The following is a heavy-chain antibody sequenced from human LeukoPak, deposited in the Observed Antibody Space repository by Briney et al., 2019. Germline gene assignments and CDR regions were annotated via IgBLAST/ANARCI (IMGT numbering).Heavy chain of an antibody. CDR2: INHSGST. V-gene: IGHV4-34*01. J-gene: IGHJ3*02. Sequence: SETLSLTCTVYGGSFSGYYWSWIRQPPGKGLEWIGEINHSGSTNYNPSLKSRVPISVDTSKNQFSLKLSSVTAADTAVYYCARARVRSAFDIWGQGTMVTVSP. CDR3: ARARVRSAFDI. CDR1: GGSFSGYY. D-gene: IGHD2-21*01.